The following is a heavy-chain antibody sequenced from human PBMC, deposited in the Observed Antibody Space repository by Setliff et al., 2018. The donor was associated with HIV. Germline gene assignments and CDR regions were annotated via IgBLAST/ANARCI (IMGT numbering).Heavy chain of an antibody. D-gene: IGHD3-9*01. CDR2: IFPGDSDT. CDR1: GYNFDGFW. V-gene: IGHV5-51*01. J-gene: IGHJ5*02. Sequence: PGESLKISCKTSGYNFDGFWIAWVRQMPGKGLELMGIIFPGDSDTRYSPSLHGQVAISVDKSINTAYLQWSSLKASDTAIYFCARAPNSPSYSNIFYADHWGQGTLVTVSS. CDR3: ARAPNSPSYSNIFYADH.